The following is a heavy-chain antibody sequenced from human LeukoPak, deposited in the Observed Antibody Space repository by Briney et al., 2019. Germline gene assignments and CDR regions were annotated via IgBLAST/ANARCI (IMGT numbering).Heavy chain of an antibody. J-gene: IGHJ4*02. D-gene: IGHD4-11*01. Sequence: GESLKISCKASGYSFANYWFGWVRQLPGRGLEWMGSIYPGDSDTIYSPSFRGQVTLSADESISTAFLQWKSLKASDTARYYCARAPTSLSNPYYFDYWGQGTLVTVSS. CDR2: IYPGDSDT. CDR1: GYSFANYW. V-gene: IGHV5-51*01. CDR3: ARAPTSLSNPYYFDY.